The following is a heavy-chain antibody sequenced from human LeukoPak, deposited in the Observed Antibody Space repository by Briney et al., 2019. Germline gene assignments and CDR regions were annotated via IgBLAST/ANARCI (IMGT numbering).Heavy chain of an antibody. CDR1: GFTFSNYA. D-gene: IGHD3-22*01. V-gene: IGHV3-23*01. CDR3: ARVRYDSTASYFDY. Sequence: GGSLRLSCAASGFTFSNYAMTWVRQAPGKGLEWVSAVTSSGSTYYADFVKGRFTISRDNSKNTLYLQVNSLRAEDTAVYYCARVRYDSTASYFDYWGQGTLVTVSS. J-gene: IGHJ4*02. CDR2: VTSSGST.